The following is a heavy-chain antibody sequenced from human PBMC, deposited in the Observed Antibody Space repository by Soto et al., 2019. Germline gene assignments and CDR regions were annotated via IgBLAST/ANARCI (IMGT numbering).Heavy chain of an antibody. CDR1: GDSVSSGGYY. CDR2: IHYSGST. CDR3: ARHEGNGNVWPLDY. V-gene: IGHV4-39*01. Sequence: PSETLSLTCTVSGDSVSSGGYYWSWIRQHPGKGLEWIGNIHYSGSTYYMPSLRSRVTLSVDTSKNQFSLRLTSVTAEDTAVYYCARHEGNGNVWPLDYWGQGILVTVSS. D-gene: IGHD2-8*01. J-gene: IGHJ4*02.